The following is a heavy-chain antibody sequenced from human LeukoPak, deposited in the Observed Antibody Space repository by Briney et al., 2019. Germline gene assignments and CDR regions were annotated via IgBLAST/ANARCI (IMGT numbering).Heavy chain of an antibody. CDR3: ANIIPLYHYGMDL. CDR1: GGSISSINW. Sequence: SETLSLTCAVSGGSISSINWWSWVRQPPGKGLEWIGEIYYSGSTNYNPSLKTRVTISLDTSNNQVSLKLSSVITPETAVYYCANIIPLYHYGMDLWGQGTPVTVSS. V-gene: IGHV4-4*02. J-gene: IGHJ6*02. CDR2: IYYSGST.